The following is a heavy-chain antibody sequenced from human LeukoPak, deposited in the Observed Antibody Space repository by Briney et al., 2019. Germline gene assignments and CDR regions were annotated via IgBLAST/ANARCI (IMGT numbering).Heavy chain of an antibody. CDR2: ISGSGGST. V-gene: IGHV3-23*01. Sequence: GGSLRLSCAASGFTFSSYAMSWVRQAPGKGLEWVSAISGSGGSTYYADSVKGRFTISRDNSKNTLYLQMNSLRAEDTAVYYCAKDTQYCSSTSCSGAFDIWGQGTMVTVSS. D-gene: IGHD2-2*01. CDR3: AKDTQYCSSTSCSGAFDI. CDR1: GFTFSSYA. J-gene: IGHJ3*02.